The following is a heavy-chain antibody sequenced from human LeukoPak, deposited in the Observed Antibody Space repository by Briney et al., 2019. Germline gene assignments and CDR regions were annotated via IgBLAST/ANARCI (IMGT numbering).Heavy chain of an antibody. D-gene: IGHD2-2*01. Sequence: GGSLRLSCAASGFTLSSYSMNWVREAPGKGLEWVSSISSSSSYIYHVDSVPGRFTSSRDHAKNSLYLQMNSLRAEDTAVYYCARDREDIVVVPDYYFDYWGQGTLVTVSS. V-gene: IGHV3-21*01. CDR1: GFTLSSYS. CDR3: ARDREDIVVVPDYYFDY. J-gene: IGHJ4*02. CDR2: ISSSSSYI.